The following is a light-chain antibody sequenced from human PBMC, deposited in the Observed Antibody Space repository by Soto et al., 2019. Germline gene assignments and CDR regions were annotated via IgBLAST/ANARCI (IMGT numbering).Light chain of an antibody. Sequence: EIVLTQSPRTLYLSPGESATLSCTASQSVRSNSLAWYQQKPGQAPRLLMFGASGRATGTPPRFSGRGSGTDFTLTISRLEPEDFAVYYCQQYGTSPLTLGGGTKVDI. CDR2: GAS. CDR3: QQYGTSPLT. V-gene: IGKV3-20*01. CDR1: QSVRSNS. J-gene: IGKJ4*01.